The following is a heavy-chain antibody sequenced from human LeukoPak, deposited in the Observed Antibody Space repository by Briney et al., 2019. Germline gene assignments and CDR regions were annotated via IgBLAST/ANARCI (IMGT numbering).Heavy chain of an antibody. Sequence: PSETLSLTCAVYGGSFSGYYWSWIRQPPGKGLEWIGEINHSGSTNYNPSLKSRVTISVDTSKNQFSLKLSSVTAADTAVYYCARRERDFVVVPAASGWFDPWGQGTLVTVSS. J-gene: IGHJ5*02. CDR1: GGSFSGYY. CDR3: ARRERDFVVVPAASGWFDP. V-gene: IGHV4-34*01. D-gene: IGHD2-2*01. CDR2: INHSGST.